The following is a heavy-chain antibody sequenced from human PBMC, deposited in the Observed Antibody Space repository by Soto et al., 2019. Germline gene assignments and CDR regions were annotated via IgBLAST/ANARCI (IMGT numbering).Heavy chain of an antibody. CDR3: AREFIPTVSPSGFQH. V-gene: IGHV1-46*03. J-gene: IGHJ1*01. CDR1: GYTFTSYY. CDR2: INPSGGST. D-gene: IGHD6-25*01. Sequence: ASVKVSCKASGYTFTSYYMHWVRQAPGQGLEWMGIINPSGGSTSYAQKFQGRVTMTRDTSTSTVYMELSSLRSEDTAVYYCAREFIPTVSPSGFQHWGQGTLVTVSS.